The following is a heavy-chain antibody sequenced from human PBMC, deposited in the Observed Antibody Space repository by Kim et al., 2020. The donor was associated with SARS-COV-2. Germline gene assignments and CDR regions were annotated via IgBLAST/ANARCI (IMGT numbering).Heavy chain of an antibody. CDR2: IYYSGST. CDR1: GGSISSYY. V-gene: IGHV4-59*13. D-gene: IGHD3-16*02. Sequence: SETLSLTCTVSGGSISSYYWSWIRQPPGKGLEWIGYIYYSGSTNYNPSLKSRVTISVDTSKNQFSLKLSSVTAADTAVYYCARDRRGYDGYVWGSYRSDAFDIWGQGTMVTVSS. J-gene: IGHJ3*02. CDR3: ARDRRGYDGYVWGSYRSDAFDI.